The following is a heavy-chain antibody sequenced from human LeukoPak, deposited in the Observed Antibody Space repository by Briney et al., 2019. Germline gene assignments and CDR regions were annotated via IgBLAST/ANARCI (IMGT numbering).Heavy chain of an antibody. Sequence: ASVKVSCKASGGTFSSYAISWVRQAPGQGLEWMGWISAYSGNTNYAQKLQGRVTMTTDTSTSTAYMELRSLRSDDTAVYYCARRGTGINYYYYYGMDVWGQGTTATVSS. J-gene: IGHJ6*02. D-gene: IGHD1-1*01. V-gene: IGHV1-18*01. CDR1: GGTFSSYA. CDR2: ISAYSGNT. CDR3: ARRGTGINYYYYYGMDV.